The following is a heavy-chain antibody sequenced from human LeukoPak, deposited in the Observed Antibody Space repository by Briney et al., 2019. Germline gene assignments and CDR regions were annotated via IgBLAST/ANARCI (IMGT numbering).Heavy chain of an antibody. Sequence: GGSLRLSCAASGFTFSSYSMNWVRQAPGKGLEWVSGISWNSGSIGYADSVKGRFTISRDNAKNSLYLQMNSLRAEDTALYYCAKDMRIRYSSGWYYFDYWGQGTPVTVSS. CDR1: GFTFSSYS. D-gene: IGHD6-19*01. V-gene: IGHV3-9*01. CDR3: AKDMRIRYSSGWYYFDY. J-gene: IGHJ4*02. CDR2: ISWNSGSI.